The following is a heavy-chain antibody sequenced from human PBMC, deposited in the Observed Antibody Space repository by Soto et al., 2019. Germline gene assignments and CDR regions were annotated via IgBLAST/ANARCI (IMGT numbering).Heavy chain of an antibody. CDR3: ALSAKWLDNWFDP. Sequence: SETLSLTCTVSGGSVSSGSYYWSWIRQPPGKGLEWIGYIYYSGSTNYNPSLKSRVTISVDTSKNQFSLKPSSVTAADTAVYYCALSAKWLDNWFDPWGQGTLVTVSS. V-gene: IGHV4-61*01. CDR2: IYYSGST. D-gene: IGHD3-22*01. J-gene: IGHJ5*02. CDR1: GGSVSSGSYY.